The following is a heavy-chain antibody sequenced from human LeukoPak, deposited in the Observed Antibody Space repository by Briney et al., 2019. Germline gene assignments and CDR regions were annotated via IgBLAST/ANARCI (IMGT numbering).Heavy chain of an antibody. J-gene: IGHJ4*02. CDR1: GDSLSSSTYY. V-gene: IGHV4-39*01. D-gene: IGHD3-10*01. CDR2: IYYGGST. CDR3: ASEAAGSGYY. Sequence: PSETLSLTCTVSGDSLSSSTYYWAWIRQPPGKGLEWIGSIYYGGSTYYNPSLKSRVTISVDTSKNQFSLKLSSVTAADTAVYYCASEAAGSGYYWGQGTLVTVSS.